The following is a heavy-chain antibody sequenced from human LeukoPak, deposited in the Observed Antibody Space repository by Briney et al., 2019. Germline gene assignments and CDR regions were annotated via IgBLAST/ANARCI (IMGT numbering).Heavy chain of an antibody. J-gene: IGHJ4*02. Sequence: SETLSLTCTVYGGSFSGYYWTWIRQSPGKGLEWIGEINHSGTTNYNPSLKSRVTMSVDTSKNQFSLKLSSVTAADTAVYFCARDFLQGVRGNTGGSFDYWGQGTLVTVSS. CDR1: GGSFSGYY. V-gene: IGHV4-34*01. D-gene: IGHD3-10*01. CDR2: INHSGTT. CDR3: ARDFLQGVRGNTGGSFDY.